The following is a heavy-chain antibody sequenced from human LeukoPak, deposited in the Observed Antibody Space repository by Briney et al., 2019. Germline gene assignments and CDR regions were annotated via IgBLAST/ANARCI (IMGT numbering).Heavy chain of an antibody. V-gene: IGHV1-18*04. J-gene: IGHJ4*02. D-gene: IGHD2-15*01. CDR2: ISAYNGNT. CDR3: ARDWYCSGGSCYGSDQYFDY. CDR1: GYTFTGYY. Sequence: GASVKVSCKASGYTFTGYYMHWVRQAPGQGLEWMGWISAYNGNTNYAQKLQGRVTMTTDTSTSTAYMELRSLRSDDTAVYYCARDWYCSGGSCYGSDQYFDYWGQGTLVTVSS.